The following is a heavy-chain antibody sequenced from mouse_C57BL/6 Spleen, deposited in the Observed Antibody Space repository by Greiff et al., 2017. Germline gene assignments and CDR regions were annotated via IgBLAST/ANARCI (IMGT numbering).Heavy chain of an antibody. D-gene: IGHD2-1*01. J-gene: IGHJ2*01. CDR2: IRNKANGYTT. Sequence: EVKVVESGGGLVQPGGSLSLSCAASGFTFTDYYMSWVRQPPGKALEWLGFIRNKANGYTTEYSASVKGRFTISRDNSQSILYLQMNALRAEDSDTYYCARYMPSIYYGNYFDYWGQGTTLTVSS. V-gene: IGHV7-3*01. CDR3: ARYMPSIYYGNYFDY. CDR1: GFTFTDYY.